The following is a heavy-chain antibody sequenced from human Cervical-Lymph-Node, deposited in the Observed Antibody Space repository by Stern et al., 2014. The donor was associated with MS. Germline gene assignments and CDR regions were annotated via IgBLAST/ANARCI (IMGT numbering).Heavy chain of an antibody. D-gene: IGHD2-15*01. V-gene: IGHV1-69*09. CDR1: GGTFSSSYA. CDR2: IIPMTGLA. CDR3: ARGIVTNRPAATLHNLFDP. J-gene: IGHJ5*02. Sequence: VHLVESGAEVKKPGSSGNVSCKASGGTFSSSYAVSWVRQAPGQGLEWMGRIIPMTGLANYAQKFQTRLTITADKSSSTVYMKLSSLTSEDTALYYCARGIVTNRPAATLHNLFDPWGQGTLVTVSS.